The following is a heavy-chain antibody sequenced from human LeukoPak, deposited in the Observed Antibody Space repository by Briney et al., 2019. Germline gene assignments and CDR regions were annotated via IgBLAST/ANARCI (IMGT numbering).Heavy chain of an antibody. CDR3: ARDLRAPVRQFDT. J-gene: IGHJ5*02. Sequence: SVKVSCKASGGTFSSYAISWVRQAPGQGLEWMGGIIPIFGTANYAQKFQGRVTITADESTSTAYMELSSLRSEDTAVYYCARDLRAPVRQFDTWGQGTLVTVSS. D-gene: IGHD1-26*01. V-gene: IGHV1-69*01. CDR2: IIPIFGTA. CDR1: GGTFSSYA.